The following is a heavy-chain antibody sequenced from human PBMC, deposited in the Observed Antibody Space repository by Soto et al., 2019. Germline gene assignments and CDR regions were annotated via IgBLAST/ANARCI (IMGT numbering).Heavy chain of an antibody. CDR3: ARRNWVWDAFDI. CDR1: GFTFSSYD. V-gene: IGHV3-13*04. D-gene: IGHD7-27*01. Sequence: EGQLVESGGGLVQPGGSLRLSCAASGFTFSSYDMHWVRQATGEGLEWVSAIGTAGDTYYPGSVKGRFTISRENAKNSLYLQMNSLRAGDTAVYYCARRNWVWDAFDIWGQGTMVTVSS. CDR2: IGTAGDT. J-gene: IGHJ3*02.